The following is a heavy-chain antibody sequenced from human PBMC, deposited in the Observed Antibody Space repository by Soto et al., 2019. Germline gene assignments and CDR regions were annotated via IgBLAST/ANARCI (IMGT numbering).Heavy chain of an antibody. J-gene: IGHJ6*03. V-gene: IGHV1-2*04. CDR1: GYTFTGYY. Sequence: ASVKVSCKASGYTFTGYYMHWVRQAPGQGLEWMGWINPNSGGTNYAQKYQGWVTMTRDTSISTANMELSRLRSDDTVVFYCARGGYSYGYGEYYFYYYMDVWGKGTTVTVS. CDR3: ARGGYSYGYGEYYFYYYMDV. CDR2: INPNSGGT. D-gene: IGHD5-18*01.